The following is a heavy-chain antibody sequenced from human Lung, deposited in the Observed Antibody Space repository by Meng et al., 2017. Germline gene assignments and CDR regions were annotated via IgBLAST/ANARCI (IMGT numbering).Heavy chain of an antibody. V-gene: IGHV4-34*02. Sequence: QVQLQQWGAGLLKPSETLCLTCAVYGGSFSGYYWSWIRQPPGKGLEWIGEIIDSGSTNYNPSLKSRVTISVDTSKNQFSLRVTSVTAADRAVYYCVRRTYSSGWYFDYWGQGTLVTVSS. CDR3: VRRTYSSGWYFDY. J-gene: IGHJ4*02. CDR1: GGSFSGYY. D-gene: IGHD6-19*01. CDR2: IIDSGST.